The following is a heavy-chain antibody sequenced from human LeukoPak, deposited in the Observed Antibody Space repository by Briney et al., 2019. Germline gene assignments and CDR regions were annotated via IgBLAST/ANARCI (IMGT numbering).Heavy chain of an antibody. CDR1: GGTFSSYA. V-gene: IGHV1-69*06. J-gene: IGHJ3*02. Sequence: SVKVSCKASGGTFSSYAISWVRQAPGQGLEWMGGIIPIFGTANYAQKFQGRATITADKSTSTAYMELSSLRSEDTAVYYCAREYSSSWKSYAFDIWGQGTMVTVSS. CDR2: IIPIFGTA. D-gene: IGHD6-13*01. CDR3: AREYSSSWKSYAFDI.